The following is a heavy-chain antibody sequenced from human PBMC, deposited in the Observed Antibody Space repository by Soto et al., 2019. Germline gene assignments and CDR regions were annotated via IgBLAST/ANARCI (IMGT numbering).Heavy chain of an antibody. CDR2: IYTSGST. Sequence: SETLSLTCTVSGGSTSSYYWSWIRQPAGKGLEWIGRIYTSGSTNYNPSLKSRVTMSVDTSKNQFSLKLSSVTAADTAVYYCARDVVVPAALDCYYGMDVWGQGTTVTVS. CDR1: GGSTSSYY. CDR3: ARDVVVPAALDCYYGMDV. D-gene: IGHD2-2*01. J-gene: IGHJ6*02. V-gene: IGHV4-4*07.